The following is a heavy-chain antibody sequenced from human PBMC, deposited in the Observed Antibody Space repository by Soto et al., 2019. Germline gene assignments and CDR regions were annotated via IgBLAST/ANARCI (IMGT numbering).Heavy chain of an antibody. CDR3: ARVRFGELV. D-gene: IGHD3-10*01. CDR1: GFTFSSYA. CDR2: IGVGGGDR. Sequence: EVQLLESGGGLVQPGGSLRLSCAASGFTFSSYAMSWVRQAPGKGLEWVSIIGVGGGDRYYPGSVKGRFTISRDNSRDTLYLEMNGLRDEDTAVYYCARVRFGELVWGQGTLVTVSS. V-gene: IGHV3-23*01. J-gene: IGHJ4*02.